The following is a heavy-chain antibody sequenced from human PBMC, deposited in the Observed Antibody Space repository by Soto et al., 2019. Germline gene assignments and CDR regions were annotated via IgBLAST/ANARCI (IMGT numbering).Heavy chain of an antibody. V-gene: IGHV3-21*01. Sequence: GGSLRLSCAASGFTFSDYSMNWVRQAPGKGLEWVSSISGSSGYIYYIDSVKGRFTISRDNARNSLYLQMNSLRVEDTAMYYCARDGLYSAADYFDYWGQGTLVTVSS. CDR1: GFTFSDYS. CDR3: ARDGLYSAADYFDY. D-gene: IGHD6-13*01. CDR2: ISGSSGYI. J-gene: IGHJ4*02.